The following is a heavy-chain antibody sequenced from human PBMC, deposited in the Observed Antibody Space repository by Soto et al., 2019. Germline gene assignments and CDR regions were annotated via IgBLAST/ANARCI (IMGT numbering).Heavy chain of an antibody. Sequence: PWETLSLTCTVSGGSISSSSYYWGWIRQPPGKGLEWIGSIYYSGSTYYNPSLKSRVTISVDTSKNQFSLKLSSVTAADTAVYYCELRFGELSQPDAFDIWGQGTMVTVSS. D-gene: IGHD3-16*02. CDR1: GGSISSSSYY. V-gene: IGHV4-39*01. CDR2: IYYSGST. J-gene: IGHJ3*02. CDR3: ELRFGELSQPDAFDI.